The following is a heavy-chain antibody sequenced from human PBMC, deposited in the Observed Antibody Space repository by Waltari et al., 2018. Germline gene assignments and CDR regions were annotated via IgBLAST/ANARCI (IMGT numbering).Heavy chain of an antibody. J-gene: IGHJ6*02. CDR1: GFTFSSYA. D-gene: IGHD1-1*01. CDR3: AKGLTLERRTYYYGMDV. Sequence: EVQLLESGGGLVQPGGSLRLSCAASGFTFSSYAMSWVRQAPGKGLELVSAIIGSGGSTYYSGSVKGRFTISRDNSKNTLYLQMNSLRAEDTAVYYCAKGLTLERRTYYYGMDVWGQRTTVTVSS. V-gene: IGHV3-23*01. CDR2: IIGSGGST.